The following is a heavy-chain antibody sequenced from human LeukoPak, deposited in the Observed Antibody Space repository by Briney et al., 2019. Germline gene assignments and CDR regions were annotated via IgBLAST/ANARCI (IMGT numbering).Heavy chain of an antibody. CDR2: MNPNSGNT. Sequence: ASVKVSRKASGYTFTSYDINWVRQATGQGLEWMGWMNPNSGNTGYAQKFQGRVTITRDTSISTAYMELSSLRSEDTAVYYCARGGGTYNWRYGGDWFDPWGQGTLVTVSS. V-gene: IGHV1-8*03. J-gene: IGHJ5*02. CDR3: ARGGGTYNWRYGGDWFDP. CDR1: GYTFTSYD. D-gene: IGHD1-20*01.